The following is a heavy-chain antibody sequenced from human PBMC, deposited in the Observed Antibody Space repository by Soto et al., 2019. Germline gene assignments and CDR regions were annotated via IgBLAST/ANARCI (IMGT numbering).Heavy chain of an antibody. J-gene: IGHJ6*03. Sequence: ASLKVSCKASGYTFTSYGISWVRQAPGQGLEWMGWISAYNGNTNYAQKLQGRVTMTTDTSTSTAYMELRSLRSDDTAVYYCARSSRLYYYYYYMDVWGKGTTVTVSS. CDR1: GYTFTSYG. CDR2: ISAYNGNT. V-gene: IGHV1-18*01. D-gene: IGHD2-2*01. CDR3: ARSSRLYYYYYYMDV.